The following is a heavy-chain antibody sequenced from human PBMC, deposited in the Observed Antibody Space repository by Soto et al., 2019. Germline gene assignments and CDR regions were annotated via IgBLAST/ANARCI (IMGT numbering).Heavy chain of an antibody. Sequence: EVQLLESGGGLVQPGGSLRLSCAASGFTFSSYAMSWVRQAPGKGLEWVSAISGSGGSTYYVDSVRGRFTISRDNSKNTLYLQMNSLRAEDTAVYYCARPLYAIDKGPCDYWGQGTLVTVSS. J-gene: IGHJ4*02. CDR3: ARPLYAIDKGPCDY. D-gene: IGHD2-2*01. V-gene: IGHV3-23*01. CDR2: ISGSGGST. CDR1: GFTFSSYA.